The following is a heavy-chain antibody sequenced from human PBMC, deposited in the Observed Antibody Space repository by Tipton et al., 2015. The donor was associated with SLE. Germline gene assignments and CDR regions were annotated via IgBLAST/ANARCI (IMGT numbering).Heavy chain of an antibody. CDR2: INSDGSST. V-gene: IGHV3-74*01. J-gene: IGHJ4*02. CDR1: GFTFSSYW. Sequence: SLRLSCAASGFTFSSYWMHWVRQAPGKGLVWVSRINSDGSSTSYADSVKGRFTISRDNAKNTLYLQMNSLRAEDTAVYYCARRDDSSGYYQGGYYFDYWGQGTLVTVSS. D-gene: IGHD3-22*01. CDR3: ARRDDSSGYYQGGYYFDY.